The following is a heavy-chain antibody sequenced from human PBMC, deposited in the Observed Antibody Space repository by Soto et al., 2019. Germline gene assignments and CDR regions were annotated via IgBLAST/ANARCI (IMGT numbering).Heavy chain of an antibody. Sequence: SQTLSLTCAISGDSVSSDSAAWIWIRQSPSRGLEWLGRTYYKSKWNNDYALSVKSRITISPDTSQNQFSLDLDSVTPEDTAVYYCARVTLFRAMDVWGQGTPVTVSS. J-gene: IGHJ6*02. CDR3: ARVTLFRAMDV. D-gene: IGHD3-10*01. V-gene: IGHV6-1*01. CDR1: GDSVSSDSAA. CDR2: TYYKSKWNN.